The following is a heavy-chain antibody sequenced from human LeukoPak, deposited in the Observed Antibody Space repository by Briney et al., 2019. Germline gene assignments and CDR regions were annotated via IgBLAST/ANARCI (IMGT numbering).Heavy chain of an antibody. V-gene: IGHV1-69*04. CDR2: IIPILGIA. D-gene: IGHD6-13*01. CDR1: VGTFSSYA. Sequence: ASVKVSCKASVGTFSSYAISCVRQAPGQGREWMGRIIPILGIANYAQTFQGRVTITADKSTSTAYMELSSLRSEDTAVYYCAREGQQLVSDWFDPWGQGTLVTVSS. J-gene: IGHJ5*02. CDR3: AREGQQLVSDWFDP.